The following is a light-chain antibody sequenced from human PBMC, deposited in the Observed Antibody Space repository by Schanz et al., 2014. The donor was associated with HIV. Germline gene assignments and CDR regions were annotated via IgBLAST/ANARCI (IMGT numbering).Light chain of an antibody. J-gene: IGLJ2*01. Sequence: QSVLAQPPSVSGAPGQRVTISCTGSSSNIGADYDVHWYQLLPGIAPKLLIFDNTHRPSGVPDRFTGSKSGSSASLAITGLQAEDEADYYCSSYAGDSKLIFGGGTKLTVL. V-gene: IGLV1-40*01. CDR1: SSNIGADYD. CDR3: SSYAGDSKLI. CDR2: DNT.